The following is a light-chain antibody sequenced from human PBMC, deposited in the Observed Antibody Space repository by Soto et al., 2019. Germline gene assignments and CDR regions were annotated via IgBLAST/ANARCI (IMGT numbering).Light chain of an antibody. CDR3: SSYSTSFFYV. CDR2: GVT. V-gene: IGLV2-14*01. CDR1: SSDVGAYNY. J-gene: IGLJ1*01. Sequence: QSVLTQPASVSGSPGQSITISCTGTSSDVGAYNYVSWYQQPPGEAPKLVIYGVTNRPPGFAYRSSGAKSDYTASLTIAGLQAEDEADDYGSSYSTSFFYVFGTGTKVTVL.